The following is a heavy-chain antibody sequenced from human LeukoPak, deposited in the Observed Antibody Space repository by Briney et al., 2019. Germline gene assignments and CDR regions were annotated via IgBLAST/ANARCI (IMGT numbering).Heavy chain of an antibody. CDR1: GGSISSGGYY. CDR2: IYYSGST. D-gene: IGHD3-3*01. J-gene: IGHJ6*02. V-gene: IGHV4-31*03. Sequence: SQTLSLTCTVSGGSISSGGYYWSWIRQHPGKGLEWIGYIYYSGSTYYNPSLKSRVTISVDTSKNQFSLKLSSVTAADTAVYYCARGRYDFWSGYYGQYYYGMDVWGQGTTVTVSS. CDR3: ARGRYDFWSGYYGQYYYGMDV.